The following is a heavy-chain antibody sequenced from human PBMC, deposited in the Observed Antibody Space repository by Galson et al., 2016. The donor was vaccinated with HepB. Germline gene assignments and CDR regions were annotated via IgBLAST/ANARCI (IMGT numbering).Heavy chain of an antibody. CDR3: AKFPYGDYAGGFDD. Sequence: SLRLSCAGSGFTFSRYATSWVRQAPGKGLEWVSVISDNGDKTYYADSVEGRFTISRDNSRNTLYLQMDSMRADDTAIYYCAKFPYGDYAGGFDDWGQGTLVTVSS. D-gene: IGHD4-17*01. CDR1: GFTFSRYA. J-gene: IGHJ4*02. V-gene: IGHV3-23*01. CDR2: ISDNGDKT.